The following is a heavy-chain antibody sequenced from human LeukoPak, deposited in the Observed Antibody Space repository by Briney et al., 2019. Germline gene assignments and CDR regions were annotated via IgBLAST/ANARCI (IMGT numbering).Heavy chain of an antibody. Sequence: GGSLRLSCAASGFTFSNYAMSWVRQAPGKGLEWVSVISGSGGSTYYADSVKGRFTISRDNSKNTLYLQMNSLRAEDTAVYYCAKTSYLLWFGEFLAFDIWGQGTMVTVSS. V-gene: IGHV3-23*01. J-gene: IGHJ3*02. CDR3: AKTSYLLWFGEFLAFDI. D-gene: IGHD3-10*01. CDR2: ISGSGGST. CDR1: GFTFSNYA.